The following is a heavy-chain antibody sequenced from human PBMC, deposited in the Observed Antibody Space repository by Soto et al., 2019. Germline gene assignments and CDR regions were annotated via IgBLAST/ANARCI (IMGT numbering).Heavy chain of an antibody. CDR1: GFTVSSNF. V-gene: IGHV3-53*01. J-gene: IGHJ5*01. D-gene: IGHD1-1*01. CDR3: VGRWFDF. CDR2: IYSGGGT. Sequence: RGSLRLSCAASGFTVSSNFMNWVRQAPGKGLEWVSVIYSGGGTYYSDSVKGRFTVSRDNSKNTLFLHMDSLRVEDTAVYYCVGRWFDFWGQGTLVTVSS.